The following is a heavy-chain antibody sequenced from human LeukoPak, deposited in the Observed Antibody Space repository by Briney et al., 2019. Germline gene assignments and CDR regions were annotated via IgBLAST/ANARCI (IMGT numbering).Heavy chain of an antibody. V-gene: IGHV4-34*01. J-gene: IGHJ4*02. CDR1: GGSFSGYY. CDR3: ASTGDCSSTSCSWYYFDY. D-gene: IGHD2-2*01. CDR2: INHSGST. Sequence: SETLSLTCAVYGGSFSGYYWSWIRQPPGKGLEWIGEINHSGSTNYNPSLKSRVTISVDTSKNQFSLKLCSVTAADTAVYYCASTGDCSSTSCSWYYFDYWGQGTLVTVSS.